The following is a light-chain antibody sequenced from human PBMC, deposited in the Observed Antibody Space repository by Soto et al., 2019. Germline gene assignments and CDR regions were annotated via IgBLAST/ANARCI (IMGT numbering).Light chain of an antibody. CDR3: QHTFNSPPWT. Sequence: DIHMTQSPSSLSASVGDTVTITCRASQNIDMYLNWYQQKPGKAPRVLISGASNLQSGVPSRFSGSGSGTDFTLTISSLQPEDFAGYFCQHTFNSPPWTFGQGTKVDIK. J-gene: IGKJ1*01. CDR2: GAS. V-gene: IGKV1-39*01. CDR1: QNIDMY.